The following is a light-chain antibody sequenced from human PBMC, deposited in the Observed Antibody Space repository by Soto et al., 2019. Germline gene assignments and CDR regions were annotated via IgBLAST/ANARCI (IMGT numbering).Light chain of an antibody. V-gene: IGKV3-15*01. CDR2: GAS. CDR1: QSVSSN. CDR3: QHYGSSWT. J-gene: IGKJ1*01. Sequence: EIVMTQSPATLPVSPGERATLSCRASQSVSSNLAWYQQKPGQAPRLLIYGASTRATGIPARFSGSGSGTDFTLTISRLEPEDFAVYYCQHYGSSWTFGQGTKVDIK.